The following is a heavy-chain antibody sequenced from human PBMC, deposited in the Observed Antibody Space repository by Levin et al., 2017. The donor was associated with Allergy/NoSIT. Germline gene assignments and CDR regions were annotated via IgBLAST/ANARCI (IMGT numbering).Heavy chain of an antibody. J-gene: IGHJ3*02. CDR3: ARDDLLRGGRLSSTRAFDI. CDR1: GYTFTSYY. V-gene: IGHV1-46*03. Sequence: GESLKISCKASGYTFTSYYMHWVRQAPGQGLEWMGIINPSGGSTSYAQKFQGRVTMTRDTSTSTVYMELSSLRSEDTAVYYCARDDLLRGGRLSSTRAFDIWGQGTMVTVSS. CDR2: INPSGGST. D-gene: IGHD6-13*01.